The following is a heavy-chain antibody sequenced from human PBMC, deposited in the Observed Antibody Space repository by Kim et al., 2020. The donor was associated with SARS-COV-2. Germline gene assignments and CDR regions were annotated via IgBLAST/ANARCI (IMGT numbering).Heavy chain of an antibody. D-gene: IGHD3-22*01. J-gene: IGHJ4*02. V-gene: IGHV1-69*13. Sequence: SVKVSCKASGGTFSSYAISWVRQAPGQGLEWMGGIIPIFGTANYAQKFQGRVTITADESTSTAYMELSSLRSEDTAVYYCARADYYDSSGYYYYFDYWGQGTLVTVSS. CDR3: ARADYYDSSGYYYYFDY. CDR2: IIPIFGTA. CDR1: GGTFSSYA.